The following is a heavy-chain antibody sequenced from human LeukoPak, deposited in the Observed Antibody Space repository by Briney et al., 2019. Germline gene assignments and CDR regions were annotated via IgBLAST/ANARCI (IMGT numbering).Heavy chain of an antibody. CDR2: IIPIFGTA. CDR3: ARNGQPHGGEFDY. J-gene: IGHJ4*02. V-gene: IGHV1-69*01. CDR1: GGTFSSYA. Sequence: SVKVSCKASGGTFSSYAISWVRQAPGQGLEWMGGIIPIFGTANYAQKFQGRVTITADESTSTAYMELSSPRSEDTAVYYCARNGQPHGGEFDYWGQGTLVTVSS. D-gene: IGHD2-8*01.